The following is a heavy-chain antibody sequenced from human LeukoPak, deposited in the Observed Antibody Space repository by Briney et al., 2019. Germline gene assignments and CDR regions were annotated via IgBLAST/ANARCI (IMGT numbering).Heavy chain of an antibody. V-gene: IGHV1-2*02. J-gene: IGHJ4*02. D-gene: IGHD3-3*02. CDR3: ARRPINCIIANCYVDY. Sequence: GASVKVSCKASGYTFTNFYIHWVRQAPGQGLERMGWMNPNSGDTSYAREFQDRVTMTRDTSLNTAYMELSRLRSDDTAVYFCARRPINCIIANCYVDYWGQGTLVTVSS. CDR2: MNPNSGDT. CDR1: GYTFTNFY.